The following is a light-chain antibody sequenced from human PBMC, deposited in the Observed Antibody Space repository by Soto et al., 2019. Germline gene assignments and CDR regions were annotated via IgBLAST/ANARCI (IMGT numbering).Light chain of an antibody. CDR2: GAS. V-gene: IGKV3-15*01. CDR1: QSVTNY. J-gene: IGKJ1*01. CDR3: QQYNKWPLT. Sequence: EIFLTQSPVTLSLSPGESATLSCRASQSVTNYIAWYQQRPGQAPRLLIYGASTRATGIPVRFSGSASGTEFTLTISSLQSEDFTVYYCQQYNKWPLTFGQGTKVDIK.